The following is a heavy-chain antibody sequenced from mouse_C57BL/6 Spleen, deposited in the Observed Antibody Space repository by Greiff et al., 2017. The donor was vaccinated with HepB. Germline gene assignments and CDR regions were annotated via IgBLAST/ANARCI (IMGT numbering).Heavy chain of an antibody. Sequence: QVQLKQSGAELVRPGTSVKLSCKASGYTFTSYWMHWVKQRPIQGLEWIGNIDPSDSETHYNQKFKDKATLTVDKSSSTAYMQPSSLTSEDSAVYYCSRSLTYDYDMDYWGQGTSVTVSS. CDR2: IDPSDSET. D-gene: IGHD2-4*01. J-gene: IGHJ4*01. CDR1: GYTFTSYW. V-gene: IGHV1-52*01. CDR3: SRSLTYDYDMDY.